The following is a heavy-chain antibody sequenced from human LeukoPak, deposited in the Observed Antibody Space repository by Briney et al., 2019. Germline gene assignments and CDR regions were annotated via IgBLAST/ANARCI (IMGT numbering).Heavy chain of an antibody. Sequence: GGSLRLSCAGSGFTFSSYAMNWVRQAPGQGLEWVSTISGSGGNMYQADSVKGRFTISRDNSRSTLYLQMNSLRAEDTAVYYCAKDAGPQQLVFFDSWGQGTLVTVSS. V-gene: IGHV3-23*01. CDR2: ISGSGGNM. J-gene: IGHJ4*02. CDR3: AKDAGPQQLVFFDS. D-gene: IGHD6-6*01. CDR1: GFTFSSYA.